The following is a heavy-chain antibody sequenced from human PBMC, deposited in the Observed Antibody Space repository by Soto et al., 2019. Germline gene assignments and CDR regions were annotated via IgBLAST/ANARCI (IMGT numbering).Heavy chain of an antibody. CDR2: IKQDGSET. CDR3: TRDWDS. J-gene: IGHJ4*02. CDR1: GFVFRNYW. V-gene: IGHV3-7*01. Sequence: QLVESGGKLVQPGGSLRLSCAVSGFVFRNYWIAWARQAPGKGLEWVAVIKQDGSETHYVDSVRCRFTISRDNAWDSLYLEMNSLRVDDTAVYYCTRDWDSWGQGTLVTVSS.